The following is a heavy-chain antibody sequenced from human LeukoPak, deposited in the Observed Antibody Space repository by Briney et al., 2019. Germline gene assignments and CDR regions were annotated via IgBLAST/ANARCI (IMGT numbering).Heavy chain of an antibody. CDR3: ARPLLDSSGWYMLDY. CDR1: GYTFTSYA. CDR2: INAGNGNT. Sequence: GASVKVSCKASGYTFTSYAMHWVRQAPGQRLEWMGWINAGNGNTKYSQKFQGRVTITRDTSASTAYMELSSLRSEDTAVYYCARPLLDSSGWYMLDYWGQGTLVTVSS. V-gene: IGHV1-3*01. J-gene: IGHJ4*02. D-gene: IGHD6-19*01.